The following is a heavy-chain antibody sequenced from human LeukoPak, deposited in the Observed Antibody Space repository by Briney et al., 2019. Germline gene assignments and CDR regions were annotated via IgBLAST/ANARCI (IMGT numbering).Heavy chain of an antibody. CDR3: ARDLDYGDPSDY. D-gene: IGHD4-17*01. Sequence: GGSLRLSCAASGFTFSSYSMNWVRQAPGKGLEWVSSISSSSSYIYYADSVKGRFTISRDNAKNSLYLQMNSLRAEDTAVYYWARDLDYGDPSDYWGQGTRVTVSS. CDR1: GFTFSSYS. J-gene: IGHJ4*02. CDR2: ISSSSSYI. V-gene: IGHV3-21*01.